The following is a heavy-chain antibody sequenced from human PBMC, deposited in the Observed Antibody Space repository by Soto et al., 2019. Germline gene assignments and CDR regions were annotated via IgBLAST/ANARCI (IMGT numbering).Heavy chain of an antibody. CDR1: GGSFSGYY. D-gene: IGHD2-15*01. CDR3: EREAPRGGGMDV. V-gene: IGHV4-34*01. CDR2: INHSGST. J-gene: IGHJ6*02. Sequence: SETLSLTCAVYGGSFSGYYWSWIRQPPGKGLEWIGEINHSGSTNYNPSLKSRVTISVDTSKNQFSLKLSSVTAADTAVYYCEREAPRGGGMDVWGQGIKVTVSS.